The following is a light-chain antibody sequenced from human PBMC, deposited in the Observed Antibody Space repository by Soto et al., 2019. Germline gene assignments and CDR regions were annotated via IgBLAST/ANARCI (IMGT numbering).Light chain of an antibody. CDR1: SSDVGDYNY. V-gene: IGLV2-14*01. Sequence: QSALTQPASVSGSPGQSITISCTGTSSDVGDYNYVSWYQQHPAKAPKLMIYEVSNRPSGVSNRFSGSKSGNTASLTISGLQAEDEADYYCSSYTATSTGVFGTGTKLTVL. CDR3: SSYTATSTGV. CDR2: EVS. J-gene: IGLJ1*01.